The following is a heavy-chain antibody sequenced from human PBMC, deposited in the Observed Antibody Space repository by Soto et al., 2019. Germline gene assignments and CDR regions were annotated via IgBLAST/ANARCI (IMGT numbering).Heavy chain of an antibody. CDR3: ARGPYDSSGSKCAFDI. CDR2: INPNSGGT. V-gene: IGHV1-2*04. CDR1: GYTFTGYY. D-gene: IGHD3-22*01. J-gene: IGHJ3*02. Sequence: ASVKVSCKASGYTFTGYYMHWVRQAPGQGLEWMGWINPNSGGTNYAQKFQGWVTMTRDTSISTAYMELSRLRSDDTAVYYCARGPYDSSGSKCAFDIWGHGTGVTVS.